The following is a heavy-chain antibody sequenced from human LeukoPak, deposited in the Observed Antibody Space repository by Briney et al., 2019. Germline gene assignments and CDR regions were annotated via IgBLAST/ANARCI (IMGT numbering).Heavy chain of an antibody. V-gene: IGHV4-59*01. J-gene: IGHJ4*02. CDR3: ARVINPSVCSGGTCPFDY. D-gene: IGHD2-15*01. CDR2: IYYSGRT. CDR1: GDSISSYY. Sequence: SETLSLTCTVSGDSISSYYWSWIRQPPGKGLEWIGYIYYSGRTNYSPSLKSRVTISVDTSKNQFSLKLSSVTAADTAVYYCARVINPSVCSGGTCPFDYWGQGTLVTVSS.